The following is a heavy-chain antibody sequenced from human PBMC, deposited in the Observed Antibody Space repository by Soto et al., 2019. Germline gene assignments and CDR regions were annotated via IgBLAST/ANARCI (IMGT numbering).Heavy chain of an antibody. CDR2: MNPNSGNT. CDR1: GYTFTSYD. J-gene: IGHJ5*02. D-gene: IGHD6-13*01. Sequence: QVQLVQSGAEVKKPGASVKVSCKASGYTFTSYDINWVRQATGQGLEWMGWMNPNSGNTGYAQKFQGRVTMTRNTDISRAYMGLSSLRSEDTAVYYCARSLPRSSSWYDRENWFDPWGQGTLVTVSS. CDR3: ARSLPRSSSWYDRENWFDP. V-gene: IGHV1-8*01.